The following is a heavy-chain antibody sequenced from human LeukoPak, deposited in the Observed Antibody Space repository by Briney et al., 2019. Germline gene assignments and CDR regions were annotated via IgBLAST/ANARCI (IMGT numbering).Heavy chain of an antibody. D-gene: IGHD3-10*01. CDR2: IRYDGSNK. V-gene: IGHV3-30*02. CDR1: GFTFSSYG. Sequence: PGGSLRLSCAASGFTFSSYGMHWVRQAPGKGLEWVAFIRYDGSNKYYADSVKGRFTISRDNSKNTLYLQMNSLRAEDTAVYYCAKNYGSRTSGLKNWFDPWGQGTLVTVSS. CDR3: AKNYGSRTSGLKNWFDP. J-gene: IGHJ5*02.